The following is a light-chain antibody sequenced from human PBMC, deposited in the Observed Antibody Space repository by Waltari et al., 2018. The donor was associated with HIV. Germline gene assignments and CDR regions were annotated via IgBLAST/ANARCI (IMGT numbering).Light chain of an antibody. Sequence: QLVLTQSPSASASLRASVKLTCTLSSWHRNYSISWHPHQPEKGPRYLMRLNSDGSYLKGDGIPDRFSGSSSGAERYLIISSLQSEDEADYYCQTWTTGIVLFGGGTKLTVL. CDR1: SWHRNYS. CDR3: QTWTTGIVL. V-gene: IGLV4-69*01. CDR2: LNSDGSY. J-gene: IGLJ2*01.